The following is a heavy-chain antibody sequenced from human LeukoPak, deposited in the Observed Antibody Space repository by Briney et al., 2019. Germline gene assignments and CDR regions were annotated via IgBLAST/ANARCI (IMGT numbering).Heavy chain of an antibody. Sequence: GRSLRLSCAASGFSFRNYGMHWVRQAPGKGLEWVAVLWFDGSNENYADSVKGRFTISRDISKSTLYLQMNSLRDEDTAVYYCARVRSGTYPNYYFDYWGQGTLVTVSS. CDR2: LWFDGSNE. D-gene: IGHD3-10*01. CDR3: ARVRSGTYPNYYFDY. CDR1: GFSFRNYG. V-gene: IGHV3-33*01. J-gene: IGHJ4*02.